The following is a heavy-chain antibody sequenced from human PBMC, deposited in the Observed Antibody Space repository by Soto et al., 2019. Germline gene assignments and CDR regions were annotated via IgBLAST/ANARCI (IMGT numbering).Heavy chain of an antibody. V-gene: IGHV4-30-4*01. CDR1: GASISSPDSY. J-gene: IGHJ6*02. CDR2: IHYSGST. Sequence: SETLSLTCTVSGASISSPDSYWSWVRQSPGQAREWIGSIHYSGSTYSKPSLKSRLTMSLDKSKNQSSLKLTSVTAADTAVYYCVRQGFGALHGLVDVWGQGTTVTVSS. D-gene: IGHD3-10*01. CDR3: VRQGFGALHGLVDV.